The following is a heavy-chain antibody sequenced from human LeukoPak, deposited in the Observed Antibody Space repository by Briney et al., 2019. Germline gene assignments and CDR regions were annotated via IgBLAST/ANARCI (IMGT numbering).Heavy chain of an antibody. CDR2: IYYSGST. V-gene: IGHV4-31*03. J-gene: IGHJ4*02. CDR1: GGSISSGSYY. Sequence: SETLSLTCTVSGGSISSGSYYWSWIRQHPGTGLEWIGYIYYSGSTYYNPSLKSRVTISVDTSKNQFSLKLSSVTAADTAVYYCASGAITIFGVVNSFDYWGQGTLVTVSS. CDR3: ASGAITIFGVVNSFDY. D-gene: IGHD3-3*01.